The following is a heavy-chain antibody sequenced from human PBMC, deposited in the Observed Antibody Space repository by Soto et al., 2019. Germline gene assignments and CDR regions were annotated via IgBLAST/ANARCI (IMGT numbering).Heavy chain of an antibody. CDR2: ISAYNGNT. D-gene: IGHD2-2*01. CDR1: GYTFTSYG. CDR3: ARDQYCSSTSCSYCYYYGMDV. V-gene: IGHV1-18*04. J-gene: IGHJ6*02. Sequence: ASVKVSCKASGYTFTSYGISWVRQAPGQGLEWMGWISAYNGNTNYAQKLQGRVTMTTDTSTSTAYMELRSLRSDDTAVYYCARDQYCSSTSCSYCYYYGMDVWGQGTTVTAP.